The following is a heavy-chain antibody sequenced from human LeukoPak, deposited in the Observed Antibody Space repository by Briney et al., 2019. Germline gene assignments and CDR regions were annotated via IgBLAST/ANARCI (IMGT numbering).Heavy chain of an antibody. CDR2: IYYSGST. D-gene: IGHD3-16*02. CDR1: GGSISSGDYY. V-gene: IGHV4-30-4*01. J-gene: IGHJ4*02. CDR3: ARLYGGDDYVWGSYRPVGYFDY. Sequence: SETLSLTCTVSGGSISSGDYYWSWIRQPPGKGLEWIGYIYYSGSTYYNPSLKSRVTISVDTSKNQFSLKLSSVTAADTAVYYCARLYGGDDYVWGSYRPVGYFDYWGQGTLVTVSS.